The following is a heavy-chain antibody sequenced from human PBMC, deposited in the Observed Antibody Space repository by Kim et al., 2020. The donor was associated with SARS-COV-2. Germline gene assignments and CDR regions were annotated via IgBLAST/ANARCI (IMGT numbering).Heavy chain of an antibody. CDR3: TTNTRFY. CDR2: DGGTT. Sequence: DGGTTDYAAPVKGNFTISRDDSKNTLYLQMNSLKSEDTAVYYCTTNTRFYRGQGTLVTVSS. J-gene: IGHJ4*02. D-gene: IGHD2-2*02. V-gene: IGHV3-15*01.